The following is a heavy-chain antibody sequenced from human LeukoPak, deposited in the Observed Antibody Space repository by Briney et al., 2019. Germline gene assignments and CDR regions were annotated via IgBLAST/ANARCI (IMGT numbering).Heavy chain of an antibody. J-gene: IGHJ4*02. V-gene: IGHV3-7*01. CDR2: IKQDGSEK. Sequence: GGSLRLSCAASGFTFSSYWMSWVRQAPGKGLEWVANIKQDGSEKYYVDSVKGRFTISRDNAKNSLYLQMNSPRAEDTAVYYCARDGRSSYGGGGYWGQGTLVTVSS. D-gene: IGHD5-18*01. CDR1: GFTFSSYW. CDR3: ARDGRSSYGGGGY.